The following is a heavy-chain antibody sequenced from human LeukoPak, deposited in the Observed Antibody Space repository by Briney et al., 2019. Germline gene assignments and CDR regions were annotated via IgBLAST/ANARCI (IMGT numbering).Heavy chain of an antibody. Sequence: SQTLSLTCAISGDSVSSNSAAWNWNRQSPSRGLEWLGRTYYRSKWYNDYAVSVKSRITINPDTSKNQFSLQLNSVTPEDTAVYYCARDPGRYCSSTSCYRGGWFDPWGQGTLVTVSS. CDR2: TYYRSKWYN. CDR3: ARDPGRYCSSTSCYRGGWFDP. J-gene: IGHJ5*02. CDR1: GDSVSSNSAA. V-gene: IGHV6-1*01. D-gene: IGHD2-2*01.